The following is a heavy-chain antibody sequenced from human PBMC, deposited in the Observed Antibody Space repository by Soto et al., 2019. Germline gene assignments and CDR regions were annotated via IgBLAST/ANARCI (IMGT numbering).Heavy chain of an antibody. V-gene: IGHV3-23*01. D-gene: IGHD4-4*01. CDR1: GFTFSSFD. Sequence: RLSCATSGFTFSSFDMNWVRQAPGKGLEWVSAITASGANTFYADSVKGRFTISRDNSKDTVYLHMNSLRAEDTAVYYCARADTVATFLDFWGEGTLVTVSS. J-gene: IGHJ4*02. CDR3: ARADTVATFLDF. CDR2: ITASGANT.